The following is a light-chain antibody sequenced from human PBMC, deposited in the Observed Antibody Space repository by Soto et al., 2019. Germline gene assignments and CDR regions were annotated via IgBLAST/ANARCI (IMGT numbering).Light chain of an antibody. Sequence: DIQMTQSPSTLCASVGDRVTITCRASQSISSWLAWYQQKPGKAPKLLIYDASSLESGVPSRFSGSGSGTEFTLTISSLQPDDFATYYCQHFNSYPWTFGQGTKVDI. V-gene: IGKV1-5*01. CDR3: QHFNSYPWT. J-gene: IGKJ1*01. CDR2: DAS. CDR1: QSISSW.